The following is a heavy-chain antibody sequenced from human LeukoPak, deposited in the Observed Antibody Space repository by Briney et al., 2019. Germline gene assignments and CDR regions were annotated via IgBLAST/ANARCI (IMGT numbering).Heavy chain of an antibody. V-gene: IGHV1-2*02. D-gene: IGHD6-6*01. CDR2: INPNSGGT. J-gene: IGHJ4*02. Sequence: ASVKVSCKASGYTFTGYYMHWVRQPPGQGLEWMGWINPNSGGTNYAQKFHGRVTMTRDTSISTAYMELSRLRSDDTAVYYCARGSRIAARRDFDYWGQGTLVTVSS. CDR1: GYTFTGYY. CDR3: ARGSRIAARRDFDY.